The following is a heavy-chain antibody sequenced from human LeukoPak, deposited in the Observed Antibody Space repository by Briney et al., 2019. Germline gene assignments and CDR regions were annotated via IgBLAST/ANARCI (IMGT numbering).Heavy chain of an antibody. CDR1: GYSFTSYW. CDR3: ARQVYGSGSYFNWFDP. D-gene: IGHD3-10*01. J-gene: IGHJ5*02. V-gene: IGHV5-51*07. Sequence: GESLKISCKGSGYSFTSYWIGWVHQMPGKGLEWMGIIYPGDSDTRYSPSFQGQVTISADKSISTAYLQWSSLKASDTAMYYCARQVYGSGSYFNWFDPWGQGTLVTVSS. CDR2: IYPGDSDT.